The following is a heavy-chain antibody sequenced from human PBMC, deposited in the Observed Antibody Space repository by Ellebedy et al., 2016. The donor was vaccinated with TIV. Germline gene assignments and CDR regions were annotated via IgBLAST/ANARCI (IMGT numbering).Heavy chain of an antibody. D-gene: IGHD1-26*01. CDR3: ARDGGSAGATAFDI. CDR1: GFSLTDQY. CDR2: TREKAKSYTT. Sequence: GGSLRLSCAGSGFSLTDQYMDWVSQAPGKGLEWIGRTREKAKSYTTEYAASVKGRFTISRDEAKNLVYLQMNSLKTEDKAVYYCARDGGSAGATAFDIWGQGTMVTVS. V-gene: IGHV3-72*01. J-gene: IGHJ3*02.